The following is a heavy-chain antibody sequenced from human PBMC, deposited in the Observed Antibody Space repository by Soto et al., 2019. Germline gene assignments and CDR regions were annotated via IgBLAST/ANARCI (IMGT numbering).Heavy chain of an antibody. Sequence: QVQLVESGGGVVQPGRSLRLSCAASGFTFSSYGMHWVRQAPGKGLEWVAVIWYDGSNKYYADSVKGRFTISRDNSKKTLYLQMNSLRAEDTAVYYCERDLIEVAPTANYYGMDVWGQGTTVTVSS. CDR3: ERDLIEVAPTANYYGMDV. D-gene: IGHD2-21*01. V-gene: IGHV3-33*01. J-gene: IGHJ6*02. CDR2: IWYDGSNK. CDR1: GFTFSSYG.